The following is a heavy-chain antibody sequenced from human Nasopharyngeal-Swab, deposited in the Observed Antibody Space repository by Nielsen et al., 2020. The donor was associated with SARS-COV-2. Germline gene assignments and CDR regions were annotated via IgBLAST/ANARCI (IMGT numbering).Heavy chain of an antibody. J-gene: IGHJ6*03. D-gene: IGHD3-3*01. V-gene: IGHV1-46*01. CDR1: GYTFTNSH. CDR2: INPTGDTT. CDR3: ARDRITIFGVVIISGGMDV. Sequence: ASVKVSCKASGYTFTNSHMHWVRQAPGQGLEWMGMINPTGDTTSDAQNFEGRLSVTRDTSTGTVYMELSSLRSEDTAVYYCARDRITIFGVVIISGGMDVWGKGTTVTVSS.